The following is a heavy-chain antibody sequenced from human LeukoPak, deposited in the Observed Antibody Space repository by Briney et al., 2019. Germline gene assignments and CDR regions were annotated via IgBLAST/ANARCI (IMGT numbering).Heavy chain of an antibody. CDR3: ARTVAFDI. V-gene: IGHV4-59*01. J-gene: IGHJ3*02. Sequence: SETLSLTCTVSGGSISSYYWSWVRQPPGKGLEWICYIYYSESTNYNPSLKSRVTISVDTSKNQFSLNLSSVTAADTAVYYCARTVAFDIWGQGTMVTVSS. CDR2: IYYSEST. CDR1: GGSISSYY.